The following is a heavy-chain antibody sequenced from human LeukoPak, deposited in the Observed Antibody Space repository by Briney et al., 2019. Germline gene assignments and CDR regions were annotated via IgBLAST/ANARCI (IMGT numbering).Heavy chain of an antibody. CDR2: IFYSGTG. D-gene: IGHD3-22*01. J-gene: IGHJ2*01. V-gene: IGHV4-39*01. CDR3: ARAPAETYYYDDNRGGHFDL. CDR1: GGSINSRSYY. Sequence: SETLSLTCTVSGGSINSRSYYWGWIRQPPGKALEWIGSIFYSGTGHYNPSLKSRVTISVDTSKNQFSLNLNSVTAADTAVYYCARAPAETYYYDDNRGGHFDLWGRGTLVTVSS.